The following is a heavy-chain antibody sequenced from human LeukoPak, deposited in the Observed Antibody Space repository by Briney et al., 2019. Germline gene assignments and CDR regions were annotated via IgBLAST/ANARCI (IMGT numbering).Heavy chain of an antibody. CDR3: VRGLVGYCSGGAWDGTRFDY. D-gene: IGHD2-15*01. J-gene: IGHJ4*02. CDR1: GFTFSSYW. Sequence: PGGSLRLSCAASGFTFSSYWMSWVRQAPGKGLEWVAIIKQDGNQKNYVDSVKGRFTISRDNAKNSLYLQMNSLRAEDTAVYYCVRGLVGYCSGGAWDGTRFDYWGQGTLVSVSS. CDR2: IKQDGNQK. V-gene: IGHV3-7*03.